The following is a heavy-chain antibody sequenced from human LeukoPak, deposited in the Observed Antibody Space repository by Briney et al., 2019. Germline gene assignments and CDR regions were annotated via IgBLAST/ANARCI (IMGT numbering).Heavy chain of an antibody. CDR2: IIPILGIA. J-gene: IGHJ3*02. D-gene: IGHD5-24*01. CDR3: ASSIPRPRDGYNDAFDI. V-gene: IGHV1-69*04. Sequence: SVKVSCKASGGTFSSYAISWVRQAPGQGLEWMGRIIPILGIANYAQKFQGRVTITADKSTSTAYMELSSLRSEDTAVYYCASSIPRPRDGYNDAFDIWGQGTMVTVSS. CDR1: GGTFSSYA.